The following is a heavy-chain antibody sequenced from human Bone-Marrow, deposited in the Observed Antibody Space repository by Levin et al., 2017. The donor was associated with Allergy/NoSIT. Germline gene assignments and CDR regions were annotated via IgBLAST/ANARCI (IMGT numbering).Heavy chain of an antibody. CDR2: ISFDGTNK. V-gene: IGHV3-30*03. J-gene: IGHJ4*02. CDR3: VGGADDYPS. Sequence: PGGSLRLSCAASGFTFRNYGMHWVRQAPGKGLEWVTVISFDGTNKRYADSVKGRFTVSRDNSQNTLHLQMNSLRPEDTAVYYCVGGADDYPSWGQGTLVTVTS. D-gene: IGHD4/OR15-4a*01. CDR1: GFTFRNYG.